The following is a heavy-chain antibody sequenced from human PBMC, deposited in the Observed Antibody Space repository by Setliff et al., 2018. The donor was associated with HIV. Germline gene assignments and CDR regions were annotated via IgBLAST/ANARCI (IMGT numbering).Heavy chain of an antibody. D-gene: IGHD6-19*01. CDR1: GYTFTNSD. V-gene: IGHV1-8*02. Sequence: ASVKVSCKASGYTFTNSDINWVRQATGQGLEWMGWMNPNSGNTGYAQKFQGRVTMTRNTSISTAYMELSSLRSDDTAVYFCARLGSGWSDSYYYAMDIWGQGTTVTVSS. CDR3: ARLGSGWSDSYYYAMDI. CDR2: MNPNSGNT. J-gene: IGHJ6*02.